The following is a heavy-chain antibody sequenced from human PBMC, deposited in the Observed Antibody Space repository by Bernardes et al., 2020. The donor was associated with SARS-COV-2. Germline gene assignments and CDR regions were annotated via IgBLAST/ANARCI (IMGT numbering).Heavy chain of an antibody. D-gene: IGHD2-2*01. CDR1: GFTVSSTY. V-gene: IGHV3-53*04. CDR2: LYSSGRT. J-gene: IGHJ5*02. Sequence: GGSLRLSCAASGFTVSSTYMTWVRQAPGKRLEWLSVLYSSGRTQYADSVKGRFTISRHSSDNTLYLQMNSLRLEDTALYYCARGYQGLGANWFDPWGQGTLVTVSS. CDR3: ARGYQGLGANWFDP.